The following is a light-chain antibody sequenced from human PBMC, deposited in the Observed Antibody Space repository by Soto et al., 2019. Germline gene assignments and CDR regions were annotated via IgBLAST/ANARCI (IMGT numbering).Light chain of an antibody. CDR2: GAS. V-gene: IGKV3-20*01. J-gene: IGKJ1*01. CDR3: QQYGSSPWT. Sequence: EIVLTQSPGTLSLSSGERATLSCRASQSVSDNYLAWYQQKPGRAPRLLIYGASSRAAGIPDRFSGSGSGPDFTLTISRLGPEDVAVYFCQQYGSSPWTFGQGTKVEIK. CDR1: QSVSDNY.